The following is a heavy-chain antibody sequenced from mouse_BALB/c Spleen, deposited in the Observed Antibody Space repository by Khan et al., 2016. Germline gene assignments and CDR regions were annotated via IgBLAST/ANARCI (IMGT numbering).Heavy chain of an antibody. Sequence: EVQLVEPGGGLVQPGGSLKLSCAASGFTFTSYGMHWVRQTPDKRLELVATINRNGGSTYYHDKVKGQSTISGDNATNTPYLQLSRLKSEDTAMYYCAGRAKTINWGQGTTLTVSS. D-gene: IGHD2-12*01. CDR1: GFTFTSYG. V-gene: IGHV5-6-3*01. CDR2: INRNGGST. CDR3: AGRAKTIN. J-gene: IGHJ2*01.